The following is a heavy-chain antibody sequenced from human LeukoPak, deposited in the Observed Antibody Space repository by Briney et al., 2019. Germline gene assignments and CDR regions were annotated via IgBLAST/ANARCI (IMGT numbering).Heavy chain of an antibody. D-gene: IGHD3-16*01. Sequence: SETLSLTCTVSDGSINTPNYYWGWIRQPPGKGLEWIGNIFYRGSTYYGPSLKSRVTISLDTSKNQFSLNLNSVTAADTAVYYCARESWSYASKFHYWGQGTLVTVSS. CDR3: ARESWSYASKFHY. CDR1: DGSINTPNYY. V-gene: IGHV4-39*07. CDR2: IFYRGST. J-gene: IGHJ4*02.